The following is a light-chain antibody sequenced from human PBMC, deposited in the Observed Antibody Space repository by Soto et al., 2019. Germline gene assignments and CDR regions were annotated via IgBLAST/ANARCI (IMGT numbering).Light chain of an antibody. CDR1: QSVSSN. CDR3: QQYNNWPGMYT. J-gene: IGKJ2*01. Sequence: EIVMTQSPATLSVSPGERATLSCRASQSVSSNLAWYQQKPGQAPRLLIYGASTRATGIPARFSGSGSGTEFTLTISSLQSEDFAVYYGQQYNNWPGMYTFGQGTKLEIK. CDR2: GAS. V-gene: IGKV3-15*01.